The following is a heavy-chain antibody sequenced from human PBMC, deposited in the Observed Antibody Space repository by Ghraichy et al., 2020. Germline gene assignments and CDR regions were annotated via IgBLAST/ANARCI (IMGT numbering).Heavy chain of an antibody. CDR1: GGSISNYF. V-gene: IGHV4-4*07. CDR2: IYSSGNT. J-gene: IGHJ4*02. Sequence: SETLSLTCTVSGGSISNYFWGWIRQPAGKGLEWIGQIYSSGNTNYNPSLKSRVTMSIDTSKNQFSLKLTSVTAADTAVYYCATFSFRPGSPANFEYWGQGTPVTVAS. CDR3: ATFSFRPGSPANFEY. D-gene: IGHD3-3*02.